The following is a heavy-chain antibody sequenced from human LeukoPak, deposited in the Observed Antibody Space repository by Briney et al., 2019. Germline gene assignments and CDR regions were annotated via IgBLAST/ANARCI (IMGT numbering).Heavy chain of an antibody. D-gene: IGHD2-2*01. Sequence: PGRSLRLSCAASGFTFDDYAMHWVRHAPGKGLEWVSGISWNGGSIDYADSVKGRFTISRDNAKNSLYLQMNSLRAEDTALYYCRFFCSSTSCNPFDFWGQGTLVTVSS. V-gene: IGHV3-9*01. CDR1: GFTFDDYA. CDR3: RFFCSSTSCNPFDF. CDR2: ISWNGGSI. J-gene: IGHJ4*02.